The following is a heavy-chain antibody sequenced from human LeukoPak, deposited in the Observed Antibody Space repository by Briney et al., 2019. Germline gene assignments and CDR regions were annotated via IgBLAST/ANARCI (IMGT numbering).Heavy chain of an antibody. CDR1: GFTFSSYA. Sequence: GGSLRLSCAASGFTFSSYAMSWVRQAPGKGLEWVSAISGSGGSTYYADSVKGRFTISRDNSKNTLYLQMNSLRAEDTAVYYCAKDGPISHDYGDPDWGYYFDYWGQGTLVTVSS. CDR3: AKDGPISHDYGDPDWGYYFDY. V-gene: IGHV3-23*01. CDR2: ISGSGGST. D-gene: IGHD4-17*01. J-gene: IGHJ4*02.